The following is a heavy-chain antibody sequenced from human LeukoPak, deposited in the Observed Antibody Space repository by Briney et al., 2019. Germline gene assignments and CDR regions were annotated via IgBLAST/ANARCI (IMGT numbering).Heavy chain of an antibody. CDR1: GGSISSYY. D-gene: IGHD3-3*01. Sequence: SETLSLTCTVSGGSISSYYWSWIRQPAGKGPEWIGRIYTSGSTNYNPSLKSRVTMSVDTSKNQFSLKLSSVTAADTAVYYCARGTYDFWSGYYELNWFDPWGQGTLVTVSS. J-gene: IGHJ5*02. V-gene: IGHV4-4*07. CDR2: IYTSGST. CDR3: ARGTYDFWSGYYELNWFDP.